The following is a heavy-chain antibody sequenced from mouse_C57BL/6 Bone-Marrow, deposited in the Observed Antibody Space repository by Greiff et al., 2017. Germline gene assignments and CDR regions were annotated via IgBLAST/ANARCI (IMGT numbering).Heavy chain of an antibody. CDR2: IDPSDSYT. CDR1: GYTFTSYW. CDR3: ARGPYYFYAMDY. V-gene: IGHV1-59*01. J-gene: IGHJ4*01. Sequence: QVQLQQPGAELVRPGTSVKLSCKASGYTFTSYWMHWVKQRPGQGLEWIGVIDPSDSYTNYNHKFKGKATLSVDTSYSTAYMQLSSLTSEDSAVYYCARGPYYFYAMDYCGQGTSVTVSS. D-gene: IGHD1-1*01.